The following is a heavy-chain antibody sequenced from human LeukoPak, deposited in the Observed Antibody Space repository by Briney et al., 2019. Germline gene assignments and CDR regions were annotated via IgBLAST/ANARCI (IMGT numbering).Heavy chain of an antibody. CDR3: AQKVGATTGPFDY. Sequence: GGSLRLSCAASGFTFSSYGMHWVRQAPGKGLEWVAFIRYDGSNKYYADSVKGRFTISRDNSKNTLYLQMNSLRAEDTAVYYCAQKVGATTGPFDYWGQGTLVTVSS. CDR1: GFTFSSYG. J-gene: IGHJ4*02. D-gene: IGHD1-26*01. V-gene: IGHV3-30*02. CDR2: IRYDGSNK.